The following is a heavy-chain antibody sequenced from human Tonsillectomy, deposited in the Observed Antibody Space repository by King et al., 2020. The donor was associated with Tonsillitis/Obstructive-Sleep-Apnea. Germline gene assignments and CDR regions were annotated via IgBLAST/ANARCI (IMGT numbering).Heavy chain of an antibody. CDR1: GGTFSNYA. CDR2: IIPIFGTA. J-gene: IGHJ6*03. Sequence: QLVQSGAEVRKPGSSVRVSCKASGGTFSNYAISWVRQAPGQGLELMGVIIPIFGTANYAQKFQGRVTITADESTSTAYMELSSLRSEDTAVYYCASRYYSGSGSPQSNYYYYYMGVWGKGTTVTVSS. CDR3: ASRYYSGSGSPQSNYYYYYMGV. D-gene: IGHD3-10*01. V-gene: IGHV1-69*12.